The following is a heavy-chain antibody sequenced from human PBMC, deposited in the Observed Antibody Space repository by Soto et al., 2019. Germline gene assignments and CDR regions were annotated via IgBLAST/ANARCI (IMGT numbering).Heavy chain of an antibody. D-gene: IGHD6-19*01. CDR1: DYKFTSYW. V-gene: IGHV5-51*01. CDR3: TRHKSVSSGWYYFDN. J-gene: IGHJ4*02. Sequence: PGESLKISCQGSDYKFTSYWNGWVRQLPGKGLEWMGFIYPGNSETRYSPSFEGQVTISADKSINTAYLQWSSLKASDTAMYYCTRHKSVSSGWYYFDNWGQGTMVTVSS. CDR2: IYPGNSET.